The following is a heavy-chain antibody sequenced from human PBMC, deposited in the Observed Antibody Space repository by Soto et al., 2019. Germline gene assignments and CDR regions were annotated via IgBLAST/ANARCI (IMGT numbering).Heavy chain of an antibody. D-gene: IGHD5-12*01. CDR3: ARESGGATATLDYYYFYMDV. Sequence: QVQLVQSGAEVRKPGASVTVSCRSSGDSFNDYYIHWVRQAPGQGFEWMGWINPNGGVTKYAQKFQCWVSMTRDTSIRTVYMQLGRLRSDDTAVYYCARESGGATATLDYYYFYMDVWGTGTTVTVSS. V-gene: IGHV1-2*04. CDR1: GDSFNDYY. J-gene: IGHJ6*03. CDR2: INPNGGVT.